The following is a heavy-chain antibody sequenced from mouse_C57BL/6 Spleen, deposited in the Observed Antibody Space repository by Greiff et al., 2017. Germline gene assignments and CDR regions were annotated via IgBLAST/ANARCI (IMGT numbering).Heavy chain of an antibody. CDR2: IRNKANGYTT. V-gene: IGHV7-3*01. Sequence: EVQLVESGGGLVQPGGSLSLSCAASGFTFTDYYMSWVRQPPGKALEWLGFIRNKANGYTTEYSASVKGRFTISRDNSQSILYLQMSALRAEDSATYYCARFDDGYFDFDYWGQGTTLTVSS. D-gene: IGHD2-3*01. CDR1: GFTFTDYY. CDR3: ARFDDGYFDFDY. J-gene: IGHJ2*01.